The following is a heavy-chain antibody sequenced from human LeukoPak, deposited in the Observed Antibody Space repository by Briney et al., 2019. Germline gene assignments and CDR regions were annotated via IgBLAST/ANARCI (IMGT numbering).Heavy chain of an antibody. CDR1: GGSIGSYY. CDR3: ARHVDSISWYRAYYFDY. Sequence: SETLSLTCAVSGGSIGSYYWSWIGQPPGKGLEWVGSIYHSGSTYYNPSLKSRVTIAVDTSKNQFSLKLSSVTAADTAVYYCARHVDSISWYRAYYFDYWGQGTLVSVSS. J-gene: IGHJ4*02. V-gene: IGHV4-59*08. D-gene: IGHD6-13*01. CDR2: IYHSGST.